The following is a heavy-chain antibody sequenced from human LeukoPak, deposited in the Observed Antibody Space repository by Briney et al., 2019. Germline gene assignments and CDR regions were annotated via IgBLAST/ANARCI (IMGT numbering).Heavy chain of an antibody. Sequence: ASVKVSCKASGYTFTGYYMHWVRQAPGQGLEWMGWINPNSGGTNYAQKFQGRVTMTRDTSISTAYMELSRLRSDDTAVYYCARDSSSWTGNWFDPWGQGTLVTVSS. J-gene: IGHJ5*02. V-gene: IGHV1-2*02. CDR3: ARDSSSWTGNWFDP. D-gene: IGHD6-13*01. CDR2: INPNSGGT. CDR1: GYTFTGYY.